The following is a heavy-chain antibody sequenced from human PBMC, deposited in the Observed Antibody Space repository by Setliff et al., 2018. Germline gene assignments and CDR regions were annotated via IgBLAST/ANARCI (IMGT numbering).Heavy chain of an antibody. J-gene: IGHJ6*03. CDR2: IIPIFDIA. Sequence: VSCKVSGGRFSDYSISWVRQARGQGLEWMGEIIPIFDIAGVSQKFQGRVVLTADESTSTGHMELSSLSSGDTAVYYCAVATVVGRADYYYMDVWGKGTTVTVSS. D-gene: IGHD5-12*01. CDR1: GGRFSDYS. V-gene: IGHV1-69*01. CDR3: AVATVVGRADYYYMDV.